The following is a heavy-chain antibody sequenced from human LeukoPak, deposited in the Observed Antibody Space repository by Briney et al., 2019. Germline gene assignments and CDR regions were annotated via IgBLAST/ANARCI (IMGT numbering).Heavy chain of an antibody. CDR3: ARGPLGYCSGGSCYSNFQH. D-gene: IGHD2-15*01. Sequence: GGSLRLSCAASGFTFSSYAMHWVRQAPGKGLEWVAVISYDGSNKYYADSVKGRFTISRDNSKNTLYLQMNSLRAEDTAVYYCARGPLGYCSGGSCYSNFQHWGQGTLVTVSS. V-gene: IGHV3-30*04. CDR1: GFTFSSYA. CDR2: ISYDGSNK. J-gene: IGHJ1*01.